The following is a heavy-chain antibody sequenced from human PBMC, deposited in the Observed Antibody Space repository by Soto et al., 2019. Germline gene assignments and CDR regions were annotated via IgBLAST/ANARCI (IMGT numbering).Heavy chain of an antibody. Sequence: QVQLVQSGPEVKKPGSSVKVSCKASGGIFNSFAINWVRQAPGQGLEWMGRIIPMFARVNQAQKFQGRVTITAGDSTRTVYVQLSRLRYEDTGVYFCANSARGSSSAYDDGVDAFDIWGQGTMVTVSS. CDR3: ANSARGSSSAYDDGVDAFDI. CDR2: IIPMFARV. D-gene: IGHD3-22*01. V-gene: IGHV1-69*01. CDR1: GGIFNSFA. J-gene: IGHJ3*02.